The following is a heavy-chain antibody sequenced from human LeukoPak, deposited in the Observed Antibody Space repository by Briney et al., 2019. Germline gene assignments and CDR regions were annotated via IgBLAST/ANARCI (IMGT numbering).Heavy chain of an antibody. J-gene: IGHJ4*02. V-gene: IGHV3-21*01. Sequence: NPGGSLRLSCAASGFTVSSNYMNWVRQAPGKGLEWVSSISSSSSYIYYADSVKGRFTISRDNAKNSLYLQMNSLRAEDTAVYYCARGTDDFWSGYYDYWGQGTLVTVSS. CDR3: ARGTDDFWSGYYDY. CDR2: ISSSSSYI. D-gene: IGHD3-3*01. CDR1: GFTVSSNY.